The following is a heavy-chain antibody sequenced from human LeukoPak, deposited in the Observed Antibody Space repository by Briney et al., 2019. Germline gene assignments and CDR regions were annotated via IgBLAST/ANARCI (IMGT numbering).Heavy chain of an antibody. D-gene: IGHD5-18*01. CDR3: ARGRRGYSYGYSFFDY. CDR2: INHSGST. CDR1: GGSFSGYY. J-gene: IGHJ4*02. Sequence: PSETLSLTCAVYGGSFSGYYWSWIRQPPGKGLEWIGEINHSGSTNYNPSLKSRVTISVDTSKNQFSLKLSSVTAADTAVYYCARGRRGYSYGYSFFDYWGQGTLVTVSS. V-gene: IGHV4-34*01.